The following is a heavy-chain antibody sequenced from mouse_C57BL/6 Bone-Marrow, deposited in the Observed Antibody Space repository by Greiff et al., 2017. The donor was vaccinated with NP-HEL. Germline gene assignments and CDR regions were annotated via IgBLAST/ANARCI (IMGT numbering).Heavy chain of an antibody. Sequence: EVKVVESGGDLVKPGGSLKLSCAASGFTFSSYGMSWVRQTPDKRLEWVATISSGGSYTYYPDSVKGRFTISRDNAKNTLYLQMSSLKSEDTAMYYCARHDYYGSSYFDYWGQGTTLTVSS. V-gene: IGHV5-6*01. CDR1: GFTFSSYG. D-gene: IGHD1-1*01. J-gene: IGHJ2*01. CDR2: ISSGGSYT. CDR3: ARHDYYGSSYFDY.